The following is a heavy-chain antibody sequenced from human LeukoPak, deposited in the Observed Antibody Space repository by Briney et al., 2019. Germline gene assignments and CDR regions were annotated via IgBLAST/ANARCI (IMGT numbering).Heavy chain of an antibody. CDR3: ARDPSTHGGYGYYFDY. Sequence: SETLSLTCTVSGGSISNYYWSWIRQPPGKGLEWIGYIYYSGSTNYNPSLKSRVTISVDTSKNQFSLKLYSVTAADTAVYYCARDPSTHGGYGYYFDYWGQGTLVTVSS. J-gene: IGHJ4*02. V-gene: IGHV4-59*01. CDR2: IYYSGST. CDR1: GGSISNYY. D-gene: IGHD5-12*01.